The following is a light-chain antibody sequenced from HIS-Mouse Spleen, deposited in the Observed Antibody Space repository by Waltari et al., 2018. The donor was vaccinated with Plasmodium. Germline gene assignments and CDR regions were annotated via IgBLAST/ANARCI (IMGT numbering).Light chain of an antibody. CDR2: AAS. CDR1: QGISSY. Sequence: AIRLTQSPSSFSASPGASVTITCRASQGISSYLAWYQQKPGKAPKLLIYAASTLQSGVPSRFSGSGSGTDFTLTISCLQSEDFATDYCQQYYSYPFTFGPGTKVDIK. CDR3: QQYYSYPFT. V-gene: IGKV1-8*01. J-gene: IGKJ3*01.